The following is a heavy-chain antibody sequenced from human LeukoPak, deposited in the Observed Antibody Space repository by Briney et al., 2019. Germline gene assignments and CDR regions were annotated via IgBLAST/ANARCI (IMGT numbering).Heavy chain of an antibody. CDR2: ISAYNGNT. CDR1: GYTFTSYG. CDR3: ARGDSSATPLEY. V-gene: IGHV1-18*01. Sequence: ASVNVSCKSSGYTFTSYGISWVRQAPGQGLGWMGWISAYNGNTNYAQKLQGRVTMTTDTSTSTAYMELRSLRSDDTAVYYCARGDSSATPLEYWGQGTLVTVSS. J-gene: IGHJ4*02. D-gene: IGHD3-22*01.